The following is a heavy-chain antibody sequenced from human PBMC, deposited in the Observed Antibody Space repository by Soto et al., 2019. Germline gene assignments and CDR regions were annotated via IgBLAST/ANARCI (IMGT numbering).Heavy chain of an antibody. CDR1: GFTFSNDW. CDR3: ARGLFLDY. D-gene: IGHD3-3*01. J-gene: IGHJ4*02. CDR2: INEDESNT. Sequence: EVQLVESGGGLVQPGGSLRLSCATSGFTFSNDWMHWVRQAPGKGPVWVSRINEDESNTNYADSVKGRFTISRDNAKNTLYLQMNSLRAEDTAVYYCARGLFLDYWGQGTRVTVSS. V-gene: IGHV3-74*01.